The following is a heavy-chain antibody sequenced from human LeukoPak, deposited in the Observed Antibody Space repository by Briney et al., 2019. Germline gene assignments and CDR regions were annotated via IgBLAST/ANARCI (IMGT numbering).Heavy chain of an antibody. D-gene: IGHD2-15*01. CDR3: ARGGSYCSGGSCYSVPFDY. J-gene: IGHJ4*02. CDR2: IYYSGST. CDR1: GGSISSYY. Sequence: SETLSLTCTVSGGSISSYYWSWIRQPPGKGLGWLGYIYYSGSTNYNPSLKSRVTISVDTSKNQFSLKLSSVTAADTAVYYCARGGSYCSGGSCYSVPFDYWGQGTLVTVSS. V-gene: IGHV4-59*01.